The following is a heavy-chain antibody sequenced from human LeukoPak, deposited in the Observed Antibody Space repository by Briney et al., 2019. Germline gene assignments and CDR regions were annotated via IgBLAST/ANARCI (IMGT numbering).Heavy chain of an antibody. CDR1: GYTFTGYY. D-gene: IGHD6-13*01. V-gene: IGHV1-2*02. CDR3: ARDRQPLAAAGIEYYFNY. CDR2: INPNSGGT. J-gene: IGHJ4*02. Sequence: GASVKVSCKASGYTFTGYYMHWVRQAPGQGLEWMGWINPNSGGTNYAQKFQGRVIMTRDTSISTAYMELSRLRSDDTAVYYCARDRQPLAAAGIEYYFNYWGQGTLVTVSS.